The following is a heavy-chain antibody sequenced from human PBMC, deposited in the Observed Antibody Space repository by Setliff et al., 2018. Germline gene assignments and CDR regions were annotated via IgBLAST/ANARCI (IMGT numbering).Heavy chain of an antibody. Sequence: PGESLKISCKGSGYSFTDYWIAWVRQTPGKGLEWMGTIYPGNADTRYSPSFQGQVTISTDTSINTACLQWNNLKASDTAIYYCARGLVGATYSVYFDYRGQGALGTGSS. CDR2: IYPGNADT. J-gene: IGHJ4*02. V-gene: IGHV5-51*01. D-gene: IGHD1-26*01. CDR3: ARGLVGATYSVYFDY. CDR1: GYSFTDYW.